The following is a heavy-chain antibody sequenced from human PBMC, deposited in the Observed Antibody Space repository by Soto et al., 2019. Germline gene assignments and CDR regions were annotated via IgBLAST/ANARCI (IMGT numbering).Heavy chain of an antibody. V-gene: IGHV4-34*01. D-gene: IGHD3-3*01. CDR3: ARGRGRGGFLEWNRTSRFDY. CDR1: DGSLSGYY. J-gene: IGHJ4*02. Sequence: LGTLTLTSAVYDGSLSGYYWSWIRQPPGKRLEWIGEINHSGSTNYNPSLKSRVTISVDTSKNQFSLKLSSVTAADTAVYYCARGRGRGGFLEWNRTSRFDYWGQGTLVTVSS. CDR2: INHSGST.